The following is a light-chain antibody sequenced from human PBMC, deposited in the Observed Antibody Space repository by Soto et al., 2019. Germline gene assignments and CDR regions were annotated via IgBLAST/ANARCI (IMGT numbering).Light chain of an antibody. Sequence: ETMMTQSPATLSVSPGERATLSCRASQSVSSKLAWYQQKPGQAPRLLIYGASTRATGIPARFSGSGSGTEFTLTISSLQSEDFAVYYCQQYKNWPPLTFGPGAKVDIK. CDR3: QQYKNWPPLT. J-gene: IGKJ3*01. CDR2: GAS. CDR1: QSVSSK. V-gene: IGKV3D-15*01.